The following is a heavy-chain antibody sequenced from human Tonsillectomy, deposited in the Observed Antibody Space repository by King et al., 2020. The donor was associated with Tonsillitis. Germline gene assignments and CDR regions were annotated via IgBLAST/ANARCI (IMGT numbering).Heavy chain of an antibody. CDR2: IKSKTDGGTT. CDR1: GFTFSNAW. Sequence: VQLVQSGGGLVKPGGSLRLSCAASGFTFSNAWMSWVRQAPGTGLEWVGRIKSKTDGGTTDYAAPVKGRFTISRDDSENTLYLQMNSLKTEDTAVYYCTMDGGYDMWSGYYMGFDFWGQGTLVTVSS. V-gene: IGHV3-15*01. D-gene: IGHD3-3*01. J-gene: IGHJ4*02. CDR3: TMDGGYDMWSGYYMGFDF.